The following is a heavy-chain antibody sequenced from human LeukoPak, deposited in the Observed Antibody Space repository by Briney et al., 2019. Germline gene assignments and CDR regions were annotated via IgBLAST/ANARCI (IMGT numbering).Heavy chain of an antibody. D-gene: IGHD3-16*01. V-gene: IGHV3-30-3*01. CDR2: ISYDGSNK. Sequence: PGGSLRLSCAASGFTFSSYAMHWVRQAPGKGLEWVAVISYDGSNKYYADSVKGRFTISRDNSKNTLYLQMNSLRAEDTAVYYCARGGYGDAFDIWGQGTMVTVSS. CDR3: ARGGYGDAFDI. J-gene: IGHJ3*02. CDR1: GFTFSSYA.